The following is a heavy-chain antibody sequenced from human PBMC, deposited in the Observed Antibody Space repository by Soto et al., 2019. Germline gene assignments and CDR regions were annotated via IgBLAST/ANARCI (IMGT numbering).Heavy chain of an antibody. CDR2: MYYTGNT. CDR1: GGSISSYY. D-gene: IGHD3-9*01. Sequence: LSLTCTVSGGSISSYYWSWIRQPPGKGLEWIGYMYYTGNTNYNPSLKSRVTISVDTSKNQYSLKLRSVTAADTAVYFCARYFDWPNAFDIWGQGTMVTVSS. CDR3: ARYFDWPNAFDI. J-gene: IGHJ3*02. V-gene: IGHV4-59*01.